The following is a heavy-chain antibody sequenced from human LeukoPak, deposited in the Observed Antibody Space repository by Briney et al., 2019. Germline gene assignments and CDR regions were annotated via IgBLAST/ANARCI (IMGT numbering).Heavy chain of an antibody. CDR3: AVLRYSYGFSRYDGGYYFDY. J-gene: IGHJ4*02. V-gene: IGHV1-69*05. Sequence: ASVKVSCKASGGTFSSYAISWVRQAPGQGLEWIGGIIPIFGTANYAQKFQGRVTITTDESTSTAYMELSSLRSEDTAVYYCAVLRYSYGFSRYDGGYYFDYWGQGTLVTVSS. D-gene: IGHD5-18*01. CDR2: IIPIFGTA. CDR1: GGTFSSYA.